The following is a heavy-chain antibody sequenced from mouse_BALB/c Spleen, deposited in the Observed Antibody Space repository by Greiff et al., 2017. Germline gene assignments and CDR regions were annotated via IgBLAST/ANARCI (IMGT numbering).Heavy chain of an antibody. CDR3: AIYYYGSSYWYFDV. V-gene: IGHV1-4*01. D-gene: IGHD1-1*01. CDR1: GYTFTSYT. Sequence: QVQLQQSGAELARPGASVKMSCKASGYTFTSYTMHWVKQRPGQGLEWIGYINPSSGYTNYNQKFKDKATLTADKSSRTAYMQLSSLTSEDSAVYYCAIYYYGSSYWYFDVWGAGTTVTVSS. J-gene: IGHJ1*01. CDR2: INPSSGYT.